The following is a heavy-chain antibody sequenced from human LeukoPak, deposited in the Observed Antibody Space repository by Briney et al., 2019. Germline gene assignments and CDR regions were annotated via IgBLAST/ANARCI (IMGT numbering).Heavy chain of an antibody. CDR1: GFTFSSYS. Sequence: GGSVRLSCAASGFTFSSYSMNWVRQAPGKGLEWVSAISGSGGNTFYADSVKGRFNISRDNSKNTLYLQMNSLRAEDTAVYYCAKSPGCSSTRGFDYWGQETLVTVSS. CDR3: AKSPGCSSTRGFDY. D-gene: IGHD2-2*01. J-gene: IGHJ4*02. CDR2: ISGSGGNT. V-gene: IGHV3-23*01.